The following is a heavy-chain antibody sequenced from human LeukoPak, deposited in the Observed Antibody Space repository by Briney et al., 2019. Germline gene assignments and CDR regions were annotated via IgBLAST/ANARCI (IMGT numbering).Heavy chain of an antibody. Sequence: KPSETLSLTCAVSVDSISSGNWWSWVRQPPGKGLEWIGEIYHSGSTNYNPSLKSRVTISVDKSKNQFSLKLTSVTAADTAAYYCARIGNYYFDYWGQGTLVTVSS. D-gene: IGHD1-1*01. CDR3: ARIGNYYFDY. J-gene: IGHJ4*02. CDR2: IYHSGST. V-gene: IGHV4-4*02. CDR1: VDSISSGNW.